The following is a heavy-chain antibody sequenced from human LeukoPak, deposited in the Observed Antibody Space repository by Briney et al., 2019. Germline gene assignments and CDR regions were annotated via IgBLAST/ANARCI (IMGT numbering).Heavy chain of an antibody. V-gene: IGHV3-21*01. CDR3: AREADRFGMDV. CDR2: ISSGSTYI. Sequence: PGGSLRLSCAVSGFTFNIYAMSWVRQAPGKGLEWVSSISSGSTYIYYADSVKGRFTISRDNAKNSLYLHMHSLRAEDTAVHYCAREADRFGMDVWGQGTTVTVSS. CDR1: GFTFNIYA. J-gene: IGHJ6*02.